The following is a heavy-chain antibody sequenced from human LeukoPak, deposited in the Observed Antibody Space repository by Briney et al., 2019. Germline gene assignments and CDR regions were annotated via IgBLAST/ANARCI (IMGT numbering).Heavy chain of an antibody. J-gene: IGHJ4*02. D-gene: IGHD3-9*01. V-gene: IGHV3-48*03. CDR2: ISSGGSNI. Sequence: QPGGSRRLSCAASGFTFNTYEMNWVRQAPGKGLEWVSSISSGGSNIYYADSLKGRFTISRDDARNSLYLHMNSLRAEDSAVYYCAREKPGCLGDCFDFWGQGTLVTVSS. CDR1: GFTFNTYE. CDR3: AREKPGCLGDCFDF.